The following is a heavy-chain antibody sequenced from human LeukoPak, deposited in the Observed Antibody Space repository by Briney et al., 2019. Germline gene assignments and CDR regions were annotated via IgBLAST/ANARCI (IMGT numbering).Heavy chain of an antibody. J-gene: IGHJ4*02. Sequence: ASVKVSCKASGYTFTSYYMHWVRQAPGQGLEWMGIINPSGGSTSYAQKFQGRVTMTEDTSTDTAYMELSSLRSEDTAVYYCASTTGIAAATPDYWGQGTLVTVSS. D-gene: IGHD6-13*01. CDR3: ASTTGIAAATPDY. CDR2: INPSGGST. CDR1: GYTFTSYY. V-gene: IGHV1-46*01.